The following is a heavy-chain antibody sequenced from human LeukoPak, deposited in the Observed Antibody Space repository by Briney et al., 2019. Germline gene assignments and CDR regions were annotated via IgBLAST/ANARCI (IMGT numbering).Heavy chain of an antibody. J-gene: IGHJ4*02. CDR1: GGPFSGYY. V-gene: IGHV4-34*01. Sequence: SDTLTLICGVYGGPFSGYYWSCIRQPPGKALEWIREINGSGSTNYTPSVKSRVTISVDTSKNQFSLKLSSVTAADTAVYYCARVVGATLDYRGQGTLVTVS. CDR2: INGSGST. D-gene: IGHD1-26*01. CDR3: ARVVGATLDY.